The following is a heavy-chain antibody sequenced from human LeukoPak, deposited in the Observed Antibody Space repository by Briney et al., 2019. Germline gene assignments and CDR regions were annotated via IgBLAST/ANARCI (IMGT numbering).Heavy chain of an antibody. J-gene: IGHJ4*02. CDR2: ISSSSSYI. Sequence: GGSLRLSCAASGFTFSSYSMNWVRQAPGKGLEWVSSISSSSSYIYYADSVRGRFTMSRDNAKNSLYLQMNSLRAEDTAVYYCARVHEAASFDYWGQGTPVTVSS. CDR1: GFTFSSYS. CDR3: ARVHEAASFDY. D-gene: IGHD6-13*01. V-gene: IGHV3-21*01.